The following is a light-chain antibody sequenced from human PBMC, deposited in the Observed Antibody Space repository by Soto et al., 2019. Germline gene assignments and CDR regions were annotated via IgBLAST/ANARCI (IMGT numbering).Light chain of an antibody. CDR2: GAS. V-gene: IGKV3-15*01. Sequence: TQSPATLSLYPGEGASLSSWASQSVSILLAWYQQKPGQAPRLLIYGASTRATGFPARFSGSGSGTEFTLTISSLQSEDFAVYCSPLSTYLPGRFGQVA. CDR1: QSVSIL. J-gene: IGKJ1*01. CDR3: PLSTYLPGR.